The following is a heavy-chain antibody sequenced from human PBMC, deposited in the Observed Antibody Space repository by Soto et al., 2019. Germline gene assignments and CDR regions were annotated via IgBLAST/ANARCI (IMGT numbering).Heavy chain of an antibody. Sequence: VQLVQSGGGFRPPGGSVRLSCATSGFTFNTYPMTWVRQAPGKGLEWVASISSTAGRTSSYADSVKGRFAIGRDFSYNSVYVEVNNLRADDTAGYFCAKGVLSFHYGMEVWGQGATVTVSS. J-gene: IGHJ6*02. CDR2: ISSTAGRTS. D-gene: IGHD3-10*01. V-gene: IGHV3-23*04. CDR1: GFTFNTYP. CDR3: AKGVLSFHYGMEV.